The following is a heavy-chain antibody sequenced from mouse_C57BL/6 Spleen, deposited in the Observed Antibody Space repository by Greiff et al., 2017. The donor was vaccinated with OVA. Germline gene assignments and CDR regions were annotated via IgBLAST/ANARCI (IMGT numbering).Heavy chain of an antibody. V-gene: IGHV5-4*01. CDR1: GFTFSSYA. J-gene: IGHJ4*01. CDR3: ARDRGYDAMDY. D-gene: IGHD3-3*01. CDR2: ISHGGGYT. Sequence: EVQVEESGGGLVKPGGSLKLSCAASGFTFSSYAMSWVRQSPGKRLEWVATISHGGGYTNYPDNVKGRFTISRDNAKNNLYLQMSHLKSEDTAMYYCARDRGYDAMDYWGQGTSVTVSS.